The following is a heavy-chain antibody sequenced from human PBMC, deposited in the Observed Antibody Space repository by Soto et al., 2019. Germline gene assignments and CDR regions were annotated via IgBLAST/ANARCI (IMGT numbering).Heavy chain of an antibody. J-gene: IGHJ4*02. CDR1: RFTLRTYD. D-gene: IGHD2-21*02. CDR2: ISHDGGNE. V-gene: IGHV3-30*18. Sequence: VQLIESRGGVVQPGRSLSLSCEASRFTLRTYDIHCVRHAPGKGQERVEAISHDGGNEYYGDSVKGRFTISKDNSKSTLYLPMNSLRPEDTAVYYGVKGEATVVTRGREHWGQGTRVIVSS. CDR3: VKGEATVVTRGREH.